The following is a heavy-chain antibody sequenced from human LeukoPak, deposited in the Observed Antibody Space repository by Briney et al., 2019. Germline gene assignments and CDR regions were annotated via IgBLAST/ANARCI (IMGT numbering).Heavy chain of an antibody. CDR1: GYTFTSYD. D-gene: IGHD1-26*01. V-gene: IGHV1-8*03. CDR2: MNPNSGNT. Sequence: GASVKVSCKASGYTFTSYDIDWVRQATGQGLEWMGWMNPNSGNTGYAQKFQGRVTITRSTSISTAYMELSSLRSEDTAVYYCARGWDPYYFDYWGQGTLVTVSS. J-gene: IGHJ4*02. CDR3: ARGWDPYYFDY.